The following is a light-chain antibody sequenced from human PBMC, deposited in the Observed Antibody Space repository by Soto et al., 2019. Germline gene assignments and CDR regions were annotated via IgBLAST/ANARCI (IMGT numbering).Light chain of an antibody. Sequence: EIVLTQSPATLSLSPGERATLSCRASQSVSSYLAWYQQKPGQAPRLLVYDASNRATGIPARFSGSGSGTDFTLTISSLEPEDFAVYYCQQRSSWPLTFGXGTKXDXK. CDR1: QSVSSY. V-gene: IGKV3-11*01. J-gene: IGKJ3*01. CDR3: QQRSSWPLT. CDR2: DAS.